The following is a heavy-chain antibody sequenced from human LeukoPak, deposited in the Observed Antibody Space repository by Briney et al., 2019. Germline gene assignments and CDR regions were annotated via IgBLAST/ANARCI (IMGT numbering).Heavy chain of an antibody. J-gene: IGHJ4*02. CDR3: AKGSVEGDYGYDY. V-gene: IGHV3-23*01. CDR1: GFTLSSYA. Sequence: TGGSLRLSCAASGFTLSSYAMSWVRQAPGKGLEWVSAISGSGGSTYYADSVKGRFTISRDNSKNTLYLQMNSLRAEDTAVYYCAKGSVEGDYGYDYWGQGTLVTVSS. CDR2: ISGSGGST. D-gene: IGHD4-17*01.